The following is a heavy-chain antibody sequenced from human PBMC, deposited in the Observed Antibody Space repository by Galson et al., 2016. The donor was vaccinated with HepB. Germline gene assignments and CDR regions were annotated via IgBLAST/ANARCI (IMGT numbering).Heavy chain of an antibody. V-gene: IGHV3-13*01. D-gene: IGHD1-26*01. CDR2: IGSAGDT. Sequence: SLRLSCAASGFTFSSFDMHWVRQGIGKGQEWVSAIGSAGDTYYPGYVQGRFTISRENAKNFLYLQMNSLRAKDTALYYCARVLRLGIDHWGQGTLVTGSS. J-gene: IGHJ4*02. CDR3: ARVLRLGIDH. CDR1: GFTFSSFD.